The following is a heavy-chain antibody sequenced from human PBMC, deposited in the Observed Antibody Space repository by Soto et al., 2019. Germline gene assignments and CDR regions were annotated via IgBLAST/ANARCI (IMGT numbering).Heavy chain of an antibody. CDR1: GGSMSSYY. V-gene: IGHV4-59*08. CDR3: ARRTMTTKYSLY. CDR2: IYYAGST. Sequence: SETLSVTCAVSGGSMSSYYWSWIRQPPGRGLEWIGFIYYAGSTKYNPSLNSRVTISVDTSKNQFSLTVTSVTAADTAVYYCARRTMTTKYSLYWHQ. D-gene: IGHD4-17*01. J-gene: IGHJ4*02.